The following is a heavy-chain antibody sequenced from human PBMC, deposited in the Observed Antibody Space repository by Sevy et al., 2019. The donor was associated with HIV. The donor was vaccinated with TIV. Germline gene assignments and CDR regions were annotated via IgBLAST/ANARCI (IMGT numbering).Heavy chain of an antibody. J-gene: IGHJ4*02. CDR2: VYHSGTT. Sequence: SETLSLTCSVSGASISRSYWWTWVRQSPGKGLGWIGDVYHSGTTNYNPSLKSRVSISFDTSKNQFSLKLTSVTAADTAIYFCAGKHQYSDFWPHFFDYWGQGTLVTVSS. V-gene: IGHV4-4*02. CDR1: GASISRSYW. D-gene: IGHD3-3*01. CDR3: AGKHQYSDFWPHFFDY.